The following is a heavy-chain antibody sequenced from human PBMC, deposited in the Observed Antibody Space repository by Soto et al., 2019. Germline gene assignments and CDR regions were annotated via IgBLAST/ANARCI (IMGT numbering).Heavy chain of an antibody. CDR1: GFTFSSYS. V-gene: IGHV3-21*01. J-gene: IGHJ4*01. CDR3: AREYGSWRYYGGFDY. D-gene: IGHD3-10*01. Sequence: EVQLVESGGGLVKPGGSLRLSCAASGFTFSSYSMNWVRQAPGKGLEWVSSISSSSSYIYYADSVKGRFTISRDNAKNSLYLQMNSLRAEDTAVYYCAREYGSWRYYGGFDYWGQGNLVTVSS. CDR2: ISSSSSYI.